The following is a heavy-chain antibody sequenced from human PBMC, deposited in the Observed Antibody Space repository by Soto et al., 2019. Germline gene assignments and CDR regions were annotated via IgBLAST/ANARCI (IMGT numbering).Heavy chain of an antibody. V-gene: IGHV3-21*01. CDR3: ARDPMVRGVINGGFVDY. J-gene: IGHJ4*02. CDR2: ISSSSSYI. D-gene: IGHD3-10*01. Sequence: GGSLRLSCAASGFTFSSYSMNWVRQAPGKGLEWVSSISSSSSYIYYADSVKSRFTISRDNAKNSLYLQMNSLRAEDTAVYYCARDPMVRGVINGGFVDYWGQGTLVTVSS. CDR1: GFTFSSYS.